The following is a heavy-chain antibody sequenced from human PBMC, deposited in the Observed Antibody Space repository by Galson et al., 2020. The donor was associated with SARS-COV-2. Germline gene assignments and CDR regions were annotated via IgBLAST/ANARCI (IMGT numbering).Heavy chain of an antibody. CDR1: GGSISSYY. Sequence: SETLSLTCTVSGGSISSYYWSWIRQPAGKGLEWIGRIYTSGSTNYNPSLKSRVTMSVDTSKNQFSLKLSSVTAADTAVYYCARDVSFGGSSWYGGVIWFDPWGQGTLVTVSS. CDR3: ARDVSFGGSSWYGGVIWFDP. J-gene: IGHJ5*02. CDR2: IYTSGST. D-gene: IGHD6-13*01. V-gene: IGHV4-4*07.